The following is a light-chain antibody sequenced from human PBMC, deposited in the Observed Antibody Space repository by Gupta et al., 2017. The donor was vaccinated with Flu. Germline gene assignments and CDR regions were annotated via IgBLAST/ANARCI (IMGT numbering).Light chain of an antibody. V-gene: IGLV2-14*01. CDR1: SSDVGGYNY. J-gene: IGLJ1*01. CDR3: SSYTSSSTYV. Sequence: QSALTQPASVSGSPGQSIPISCTGTSSDVGGYNYVSWYQQHPGKAPKLMIYEVSNRPAGVSNRFSGSKSGNTASLTSSGLQAEDEADYYCSSYTSSSTYVFGTGTKVTVL. CDR2: EVS.